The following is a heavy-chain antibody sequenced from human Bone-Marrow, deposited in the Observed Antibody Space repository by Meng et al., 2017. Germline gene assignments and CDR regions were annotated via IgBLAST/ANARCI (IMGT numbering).Heavy chain of an antibody. J-gene: IGHJ6*02. CDR3: ARELIAVAGALDGMDV. Sequence: SETLSLTCTVSGGSISSSSYYWGWIRQAPGKGLEWIGSIYYSGSTYYNPSLKSRVTISVDTSKNQFSLKLSSVTAADTAVYYCARELIAVAGALDGMDVWGQGTTVTVSS. CDR1: GGSISSSSYY. CDR2: IYYSGST. D-gene: IGHD6-19*01. V-gene: IGHV4-39*07.